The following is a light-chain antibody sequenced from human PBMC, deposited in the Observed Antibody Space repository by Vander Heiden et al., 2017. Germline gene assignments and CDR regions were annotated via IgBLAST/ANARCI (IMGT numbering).Light chain of an antibody. V-gene: IGKV3-15*01. Sequence: EILITQSPATLSVSPGERATLSCRASQSVTSNLAWYQQKPGQAPRLLIYGASTRATGIPARFSGSGSGTEFTLTISSLQSEDFAVYYCQQYNNWPLYTFGQGTKLEIK. CDR3: QQYNNWPLYT. J-gene: IGKJ2*01. CDR1: QSVTSN. CDR2: GAS.